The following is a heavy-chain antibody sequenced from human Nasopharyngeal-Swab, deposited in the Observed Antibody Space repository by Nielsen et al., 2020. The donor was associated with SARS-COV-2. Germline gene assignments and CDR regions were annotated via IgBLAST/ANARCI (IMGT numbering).Heavy chain of an antibody. CDR1: GYTFITFG. D-gene: IGHD4-17*01. CDR3: ARDNESGDYYAYDI. CDR2: ISAYNGNT. Sequence: ASVKVSCEASGYTFITFGITWVRQAPGQGLEWMGWISAYNGNTNYAQKFQDRVTMTTDTSTTTAYMELRGLKTDDTAVYYCARDNESGDYYAYDIWGQGTTVTVSS. J-gene: IGHJ3*02. V-gene: IGHV1-18*01.